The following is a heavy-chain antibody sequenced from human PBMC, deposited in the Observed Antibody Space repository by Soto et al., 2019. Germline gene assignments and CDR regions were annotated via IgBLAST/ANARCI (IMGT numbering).Heavy chain of an antibody. D-gene: IGHD2-21*02. CDR3: AKAPHIVVVTATDWYFDL. Sequence: GGSLRLSCAASGFTFSSYAMSWVRQAPGKGLEWVSAISGSGGSTYYADSVKGRFTISRDNSKNTLYLQMNSLRAEDTAVYYCAKAPHIVVVTATDWYFDLWGRGTLVTVSS. V-gene: IGHV3-23*01. J-gene: IGHJ2*01. CDR2: ISGSGGST. CDR1: GFTFSSYA.